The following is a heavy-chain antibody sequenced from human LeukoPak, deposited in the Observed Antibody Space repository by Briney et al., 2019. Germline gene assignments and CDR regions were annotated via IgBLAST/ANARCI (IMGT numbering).Heavy chain of an antibody. CDR1: GFTFSSYG. Sequence: GGSLRLSCAASGFTFSSYGMHWVRQAPGKGLEWVAVISYDGSNKYYADSVKGRFTISRDNPKNTLYLQMNSLRAEDTAVYYCAKGGYSPGAFDIWGQGTMVTVSS. J-gene: IGHJ3*02. CDR3: AKGGYSPGAFDI. D-gene: IGHD5-18*01. V-gene: IGHV3-30*18. CDR2: ISYDGSNK.